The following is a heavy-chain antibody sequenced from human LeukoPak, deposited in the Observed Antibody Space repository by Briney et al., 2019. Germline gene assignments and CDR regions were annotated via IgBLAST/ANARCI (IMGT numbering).Heavy chain of an antibody. J-gene: IGHJ5*02. V-gene: IGHV4-34*01. Sequence: SETLSLTCAVYGGSFSGYYWSWIRQPPGKGLEWIGEINHSGSANYNPSLKSRVTISVDASKSQFSLRLSSVTAADTAVYYCARLTYSNNWYFRRGLDNWFDPWGQGTLVTVSS. CDR2: INHSGSA. CDR3: ARLTYSNNWYFRRGLDNWFDP. D-gene: IGHD6-13*01. CDR1: GGSFSGYY.